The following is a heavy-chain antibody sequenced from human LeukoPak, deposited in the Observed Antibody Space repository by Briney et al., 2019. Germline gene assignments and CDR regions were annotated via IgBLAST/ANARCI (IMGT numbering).Heavy chain of an antibody. V-gene: IGHV4-34*01. CDR2: INHSGST. D-gene: IGHD3-9*01. J-gene: IGHJ5*02. CDR3: ARSHYDILTGYYKDWFDP. CDR1: GGSFSGYY. Sequence: SETLSLTCAVYGGSFSGYYWSWIRQPPGKGLEWIGEINHSGSTNYNPSLKSRVTISVDTSKNQSSLKLSPVTAADTAVYYCARSHYDILTGYYKDWFDPWGQGTLVTVSS.